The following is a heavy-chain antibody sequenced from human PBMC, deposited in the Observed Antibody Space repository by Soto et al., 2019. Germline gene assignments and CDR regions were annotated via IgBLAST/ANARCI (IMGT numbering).Heavy chain of an antibody. Sequence: PGGSLRLSCAASGFTFSSYWMHWVRQAPGKGLVWVSRVNSDGSSTNYADSVKGRFTISSDNANNTLYLQMNSLRAEDTAVYYCVAFSDYPYYFDYWGQGTLVTVSS. D-gene: IGHD3-16*01. CDR1: GFTFSSYW. CDR3: VAFSDYPYYFDY. J-gene: IGHJ4*02. V-gene: IGHV3-74*01. CDR2: VNSDGSST.